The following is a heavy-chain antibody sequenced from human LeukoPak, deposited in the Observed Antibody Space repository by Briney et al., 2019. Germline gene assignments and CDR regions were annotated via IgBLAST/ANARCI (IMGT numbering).Heavy chain of an antibody. V-gene: IGHV4-4*09. CDR3: ARSRLWLRDAFDI. CDR1: GGSISSYY. CDR2: IYTSGST. Sequence: SETLSLTCTVSGGSISSYYWSWIRQPPGKGLEWIGYIYTSGSTNYNPSLKSRVTISVDTSKNQFSLKLSSVTAADTAVYYCARSRLWLRDAFDIWGQGTMVTVSS. D-gene: IGHD5-12*01. J-gene: IGHJ3*02.